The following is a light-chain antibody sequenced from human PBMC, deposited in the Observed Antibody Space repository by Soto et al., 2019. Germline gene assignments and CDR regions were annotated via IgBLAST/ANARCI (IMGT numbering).Light chain of an antibody. V-gene: IGKV3-20*01. Sequence: ESMLTQSPGTLSLSPGERATLSCRASQSVDSRYLAWYQQKPGQAPRLLIYGASIRATGIPDRFSGSGSGTDFTLTISRLEPEDFAIYYCQQFGSSPPAFTLGQGTKLEI. CDR1: QSVDSRY. CDR3: QQFGSSPPAFT. J-gene: IGKJ2*01. CDR2: GAS.